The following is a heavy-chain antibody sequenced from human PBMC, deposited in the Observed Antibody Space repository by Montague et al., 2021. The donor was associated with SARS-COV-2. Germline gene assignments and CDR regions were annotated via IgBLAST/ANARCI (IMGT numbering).Heavy chain of an antibody. CDR3: ARVDYQVPYYYYAGMDL. D-gene: IGHD3/OR15-3a*01. V-gene: IGHV3-7*01. CDR1: GFTFTNYW. J-gene: IGHJ6*02. Sequence: SRSLSLSASGFTFTNYWMTWVRLAPGKGLEWVATINQHGGENYYVGSVKGRFTISRDNAKKSVYLQINSLGAEDTAVYYCARVDYQVPYYYYAGMDLWGQGTTVTVSS. CDR2: INQHGGEN.